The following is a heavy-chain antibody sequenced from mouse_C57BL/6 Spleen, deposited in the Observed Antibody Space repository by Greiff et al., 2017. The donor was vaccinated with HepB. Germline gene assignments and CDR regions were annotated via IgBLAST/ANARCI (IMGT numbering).Heavy chain of an antibody. V-gene: IGHV1-82*01. J-gene: IGHJ3*01. D-gene: IGHD2-4*01. Sequence: VKLQESGPELVKPGASVKISCKASGYAFSSSWMNWVKQRPGKGLEWIGRIYPADGDTNYNGKFKGKATLTADKSSSTAYMQLSSLTSEDSAVYFCARVVPVYDYDEGAWFAYWGQGTLVTVSA. CDR1: GYAFSSSW. CDR2: IYPADGDT. CDR3: ARVVPVYDYDEGAWFAY.